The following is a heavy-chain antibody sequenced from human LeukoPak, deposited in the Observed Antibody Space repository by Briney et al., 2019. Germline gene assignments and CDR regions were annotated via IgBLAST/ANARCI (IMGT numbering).Heavy chain of an antibody. CDR2: IYYSGNT. CDR3: ARGIIAVAGTPNY. Sequence: PSETLSLTCTVSGVSISSSNSYWGWIRQPPGKGLEWIGSIYYSGNTYYNASLKSQVSISIDMSKNQFSLKLTSVTAADTAVYYCARGIIAVAGTPNYWGQGTLVTVSS. V-gene: IGHV4-39*01. J-gene: IGHJ4*02. D-gene: IGHD6-19*01. CDR1: GVSISSSNSY.